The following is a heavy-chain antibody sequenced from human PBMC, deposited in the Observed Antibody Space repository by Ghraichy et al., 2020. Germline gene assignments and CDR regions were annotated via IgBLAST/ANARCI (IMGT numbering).Heavy chain of an antibody. D-gene: IGHD2-15*01. CDR3: AKRMSYYFDY. V-gene: IGHV3-23*01. CDR1: GFTFSSYD. J-gene: IGHJ4*02. CDR2: VSNSGDKT. Sequence: SCVASGFTFSSYDMTWVRQAPGKGLEYVSGVSNSGDKTYDADSLKGRFTISRDNSKNTLYLQMNSLRTEDTAVYYCAKRMSYYFDYWGQGTLVTVSS.